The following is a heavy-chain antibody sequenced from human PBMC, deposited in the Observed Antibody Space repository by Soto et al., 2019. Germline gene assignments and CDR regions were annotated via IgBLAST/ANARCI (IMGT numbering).Heavy chain of an antibody. Sequence: PGVSLRLSCAASGFTFSSYEMNWVRQAPGKGLEWVSYISSTGTSMDYADSVKGRFTISRDNAKNSLFLQLNSLRDEDTAVYYCARETHFIDYWGQGTLVSVSA. V-gene: IGHV3-48*03. CDR3: ARETHFIDY. CDR1: GFTFSSYE. CDR2: ISSTGTSM. J-gene: IGHJ4*02.